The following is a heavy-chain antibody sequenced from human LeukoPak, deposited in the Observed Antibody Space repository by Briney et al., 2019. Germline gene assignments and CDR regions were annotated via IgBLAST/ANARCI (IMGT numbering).Heavy chain of an antibody. V-gene: IGHV3-7*03. CDR1: GFSFTTYW. J-gene: IGHJ3*02. CDR2: IQQDGTEK. Sequence: PGGSLRLSCAASGFSFTTYWMGWVRQAPGKGLEWVANIQQDGTEKYYVDSVKGRFTISRDDAKNSLYLQMNSLRGEDTAVYYCARGGSYLSAFDIWGQGTMVTVSS. CDR3: ARGGSYLSAFDI. D-gene: IGHD1-26*01.